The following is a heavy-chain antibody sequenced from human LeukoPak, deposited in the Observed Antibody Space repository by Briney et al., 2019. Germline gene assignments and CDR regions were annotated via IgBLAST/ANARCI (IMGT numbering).Heavy chain of an antibody. D-gene: IGHD3-22*01. CDR1: GFTFNNYW. CDR3: ARDRYYYDSTGIPPGY. CDR2: ISSSGSTI. V-gene: IGHV3-48*04. Sequence: AGGSLRLSCAASGFTFNNYWMTWVRQAPGKGLEWVSYISSSGSTIYYADPVKGRFTISRDNAKNSLYLQMNSLRAEDTAVYYCARDRYYYDSTGIPPGYWGQGTLVTVSS. J-gene: IGHJ4*02.